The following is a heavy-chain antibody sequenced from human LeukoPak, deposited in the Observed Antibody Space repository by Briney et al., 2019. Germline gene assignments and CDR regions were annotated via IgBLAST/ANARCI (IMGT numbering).Heavy chain of an antibody. V-gene: IGHV1-18*01. D-gene: IGHD3-10*01. Sequence: SVKVSCKASGYTFTSYDINWVRQAPGQGLEWMGWISAYNGNTNYAQKLQGRVTMTTDTSTSTAYMELRSLRSDDTAVYYCARAPGFGDAFDIWGQGTMVTVSS. CDR3: ARAPGFGDAFDI. J-gene: IGHJ3*02. CDR1: GYTFTSYD. CDR2: ISAYNGNT.